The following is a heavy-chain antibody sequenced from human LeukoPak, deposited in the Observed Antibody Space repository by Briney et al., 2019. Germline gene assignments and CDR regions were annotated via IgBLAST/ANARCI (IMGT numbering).Heavy chain of an antibody. CDR1: GFTFSSYS. CDR2: ISSSSSYI. V-gene: IGHV3-21*01. D-gene: IGHD4-17*01. CDR3: ARDRTTVTAFDY. Sequence: KPGGSLRLSCAASGFTFSSYSMNWVRQAPGKGLEWVSSISSSSSYIYYADSVKGRFTIPRDNAKNSLYLQMNSLRAEDTAVYYCARDRTTVTAFDYWGQGTLVTVSS. J-gene: IGHJ4*02.